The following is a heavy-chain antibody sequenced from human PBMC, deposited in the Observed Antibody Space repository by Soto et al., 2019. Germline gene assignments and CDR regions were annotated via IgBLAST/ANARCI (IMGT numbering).Heavy chain of an antibody. J-gene: IGHJ5*02. CDR3: ARTGMPWFGELLYPKYNWFDP. D-gene: IGHD3-10*01. CDR2: IYYSGST. V-gene: IGHV4-39*01. CDR1: GGSISSSSYY. Sequence: SETLSLTCTVSGGSISSSSYYWGWIRQPPGKGLEWIGSIYYSGSTYYNPSLKSRVTISVYTSKNQFSQKLSSMTAADTAVYYCARTGMPWFGELLYPKYNWFDPWGQGTLVTVSS.